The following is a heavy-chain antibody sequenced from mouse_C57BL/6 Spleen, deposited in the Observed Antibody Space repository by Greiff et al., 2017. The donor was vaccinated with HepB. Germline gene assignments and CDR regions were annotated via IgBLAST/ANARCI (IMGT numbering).Heavy chain of an antibody. J-gene: IGHJ3*01. CDR2: IYPGDGDT. D-gene: IGHD1-1*01. CDR1: GYAFSSYW. CDR3: AISDYGSSYSWFAY. V-gene: IGHV1-80*01. Sequence: VQLQQSGAELVKPGASVKISCKASGYAFSSYWMNWVKQRPGKGLEWIGQIYPGDGDTNYNGKFKGKATLTADKSSSTAYMQLSSLTSEDSAVYFCAISDYGSSYSWFAYWGQGTLVTVSA.